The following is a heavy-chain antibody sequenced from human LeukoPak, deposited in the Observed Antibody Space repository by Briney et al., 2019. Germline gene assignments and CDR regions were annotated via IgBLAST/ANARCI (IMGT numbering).Heavy chain of an antibody. Sequence: GGSLRLSCAASGFTFSSYSMNWVRQAPGKGLEWVSYISSSGSTIYYADSVKGRFTISRDNAKNSLYLQMNSLRAEDTAVYYCARLIAARPRYYYYYYMDVWGKGTTVTVSS. J-gene: IGHJ6*03. D-gene: IGHD6-6*01. V-gene: IGHV3-48*04. CDR3: ARLIAARPRYYYYYYMDV. CDR2: ISSSGSTI. CDR1: GFTFSSYS.